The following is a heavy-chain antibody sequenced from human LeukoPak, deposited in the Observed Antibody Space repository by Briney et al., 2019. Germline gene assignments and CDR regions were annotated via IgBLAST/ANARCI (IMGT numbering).Heavy chain of an antibody. CDR3: ARSGVRGVKRSGYYGMDV. J-gene: IGHJ6*04. D-gene: IGHD3-10*01. CDR1: GYTFTSYA. V-gene: IGHV1-3*01. Sequence: ASVKVSCKASGYTFTSYAMRWVRQAPGQRLEWMGWINAGNGNTKYSQKFQGRVTITGDTSASTAYMELSRLRSEDTAVYYCARSGVRGVKRSGYYGMDVRGKGT. CDR2: INAGNGNT.